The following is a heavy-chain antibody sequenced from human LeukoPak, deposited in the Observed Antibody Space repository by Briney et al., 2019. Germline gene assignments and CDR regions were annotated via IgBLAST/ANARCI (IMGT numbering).Heavy chain of an antibody. CDR1: GGSFSGYY. CDR3: ARVPYGDIVATASLGPSEREDY. V-gene: IGHV4-34*01. CDR2: INHSGST. D-gene: IGHD5-12*01. J-gene: IGHJ4*02. Sequence: PSETLSLTCAVYGGSFSGYYWSWIRQPPGKGLEWIGEINHSGSTNYNPSLKSRVTISVDTSKNQFSLKLSSVTAADTAVYYCARVPYGDIVATASLGPSEREDYWGQGTLVTVSS.